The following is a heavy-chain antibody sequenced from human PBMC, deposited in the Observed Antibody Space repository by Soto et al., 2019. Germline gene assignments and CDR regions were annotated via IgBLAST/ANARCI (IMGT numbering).Heavy chain of an antibody. V-gene: IGHV3-23*01. CDR3: AKIGEDIVVVVAATADY. CDR2: ISGSGGST. Sequence: QGGSLRLSCAASGFTFSSYAMSWVRQAPGKGLEWVSAISGSGGSTYYADSVKGRFTISRDNSKNTLYLQMNSLRAEDTAVYYCAKIGEDIVVVVAATADYWGQGTLVTVSS. J-gene: IGHJ4*02. CDR1: GFTFSSYA. D-gene: IGHD2-15*01.